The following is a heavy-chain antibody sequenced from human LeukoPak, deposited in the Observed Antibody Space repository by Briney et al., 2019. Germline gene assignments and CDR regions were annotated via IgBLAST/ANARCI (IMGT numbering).Heavy chain of an antibody. D-gene: IGHD3-10*01. V-gene: IGHV3-30-3*01. Sequence: PGGSLRLSCAASGFTFSSYAIQWVRQAPGKGLEWVAVISYDGSNKYYADSVKGRFTISRDNSKNTLYLQMNSLRAEDTAVYYCARGYESLYYYYGMDVWGQGTTVTVSS. CDR1: GFTFSSYA. J-gene: IGHJ6*02. CDR3: ARGYESLYYYYGMDV. CDR2: ISYDGSNK.